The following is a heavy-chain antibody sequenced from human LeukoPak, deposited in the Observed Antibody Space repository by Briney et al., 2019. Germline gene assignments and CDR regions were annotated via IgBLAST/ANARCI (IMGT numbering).Heavy chain of an antibody. J-gene: IGHJ4*02. CDR3: ARGDCSGRTCYSNYFDY. CDR1: GYSFTNYW. V-gene: IGHV5-51*01. D-gene: IGHD2-15*01. Sequence: PGESLKISCQGSGYSFTNYWIGWVRQMPGKGLEWMGIIYPGDSDTRYSPSFQGQVTISADKSISTAYLQWSSLKASDTAVFYCARGDCSGRTCYSNYFDYWGQGTLVTVSS. CDR2: IYPGDSDT.